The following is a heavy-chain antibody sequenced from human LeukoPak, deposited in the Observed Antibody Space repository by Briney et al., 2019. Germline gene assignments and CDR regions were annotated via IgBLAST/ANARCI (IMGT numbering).Heavy chain of an antibody. CDR1: GGSISSGDYY. D-gene: IGHD6-19*01. CDR2: IYYSGNT. V-gene: IGHV4-61*08. Sequence: SETLSLTCTVSGGSISSGDYYWSWIRQPPGKGLEWIGYIYYSGNTDYNPSLKSRVTISVDTSKNQLSLKLSSVTAADTAVYYCARDSSGRYDYFDYWGQGTLVTVSS. CDR3: ARDSSGRYDYFDY. J-gene: IGHJ4*02.